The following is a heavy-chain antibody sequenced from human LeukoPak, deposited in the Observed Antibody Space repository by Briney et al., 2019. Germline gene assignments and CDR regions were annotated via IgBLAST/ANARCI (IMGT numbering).Heavy chain of an antibody. CDR3: ARVLTYYYDSSGYPIDY. J-gene: IGHJ4*02. D-gene: IGHD3-22*01. Sequence: PGGSLRLSCAASGFTFSSYSMNWVRQAPGKGLEWVSSISSSSSYIYYADSVKGRFTISRDNAKNSLYLQMNSLRAEDTAVYYCARVLTYYYDSSGYPIDYWGQGTLVTVSS. V-gene: IGHV3-21*01. CDR1: GFTFSSYS. CDR2: ISSSSSYI.